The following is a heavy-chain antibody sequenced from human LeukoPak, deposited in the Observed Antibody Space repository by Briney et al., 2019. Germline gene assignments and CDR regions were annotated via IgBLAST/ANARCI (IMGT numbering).Heavy chain of an antibody. V-gene: IGHV3-30-3*01. CDR1: GFTFSSYA. D-gene: IGHD5-18*01. Sequence: PGRSLRLSCAASGFTFSSYAMHWVRQAPGKGLEWVAVISYDGSNKYYADSVKGRFTISRDNSKNTLYLQMNSLRAEDTAVYYCAKDRAAIVTEINYWGQGTLVTVSS. CDR3: AKDRAAIVTEINY. J-gene: IGHJ4*02. CDR2: ISYDGSNK.